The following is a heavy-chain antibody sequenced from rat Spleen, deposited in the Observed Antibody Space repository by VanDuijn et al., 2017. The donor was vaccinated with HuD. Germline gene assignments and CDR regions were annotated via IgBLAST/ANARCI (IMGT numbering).Heavy chain of an antibody. Sequence: EVQLVESGGALEQPGRSLKLSCVASGFTFNNYWMTWIRQAPGKGLEWVASITDTGSYTYYPESVRGRFTISRDNAKSTLYLQMNSLSSEDTATYYCSSDNFDYWGQGVMVTVSS. CDR2: ITDTGSYT. CDR1: GFTFNNYW. J-gene: IGHJ2*01. CDR3: SSDNFDY. V-gene: IGHV5-31*01.